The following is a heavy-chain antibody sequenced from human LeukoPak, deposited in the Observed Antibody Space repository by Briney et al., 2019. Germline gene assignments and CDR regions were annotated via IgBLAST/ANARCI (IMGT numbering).Heavy chain of an antibody. CDR2: ISYDGSNK. D-gene: IGHD1-26*01. CDR1: GFTFSSYA. V-gene: IGHV3-30-3*01. J-gene: IGHJ4*02. Sequence: PGRSLRLSCAASGFTFSSYAMHWVRQAPGKGLEWVAAISYDGSNKYYADSVKGRFTISRDNSKNTLYLQMNSLRAEDTAVYYCARDSTDGVIPRELHPPFDYWGQGTLVTVSS. CDR3: ARDSTDGVIPRELHPPFDY.